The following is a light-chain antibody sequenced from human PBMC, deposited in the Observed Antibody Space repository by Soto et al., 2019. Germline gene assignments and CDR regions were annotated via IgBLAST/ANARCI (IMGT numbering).Light chain of an antibody. Sequence: EVVFHQSPVTLSFSPGERSTLSCRASQSFRGLLAWYQQKPGQAPRLLIHDAYNRATGIPPRFSGSGSGTDFTLTISSLEPEDSAVYYCQQRHMWPITFGQGTRLENK. J-gene: IGKJ5*01. CDR1: QSFRGL. CDR3: QQRHMWPIT. V-gene: IGKV3-11*01. CDR2: DAY.